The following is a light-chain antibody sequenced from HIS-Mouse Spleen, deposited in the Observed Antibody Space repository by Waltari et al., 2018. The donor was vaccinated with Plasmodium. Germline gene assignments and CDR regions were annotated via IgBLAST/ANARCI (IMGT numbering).Light chain of an antibody. Sequence: SYELTQPPSVSVSPGQTARLTCSGAALPTKYAYWYQQKSGQAPVLVIYEDRKRPSGIPERFSGSSSGTMATLTISGAQVEDEADYYCYSTDSSGNHRVFGGGTKLTVL. CDR3: YSTDSSGNHRV. V-gene: IGLV3-10*01. J-gene: IGLJ3*02. CDR2: EDR. CDR1: ALPTKY.